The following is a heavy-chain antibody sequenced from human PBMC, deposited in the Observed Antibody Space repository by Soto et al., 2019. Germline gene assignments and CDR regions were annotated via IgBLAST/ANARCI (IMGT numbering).Heavy chain of an antibody. J-gene: IGHJ6*02. CDR2: IYWDDDK. V-gene: IGHV2-5*02. D-gene: IGHD6-6*01. Sequence: QITLKESGPTLVKPTQTLTLTCTFSGFSLSTSGVGVGWIRQPPGKALEWLALIYWDDDKRYSPSLKSRLTITKDTSKNQVVLTMTNMDPVDTATYYCAHIFDSSSSGGWGGMDVWGQGTTVTVSS. CDR3: AHIFDSSSSGGWGGMDV. CDR1: GFSLSTSGVG.